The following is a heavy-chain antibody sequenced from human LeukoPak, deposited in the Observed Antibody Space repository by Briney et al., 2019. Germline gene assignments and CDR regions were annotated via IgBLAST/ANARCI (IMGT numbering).Heavy chain of an antibody. D-gene: IGHD6-13*01. V-gene: IGHV4-59*11. CDR1: GGPIDRHY. CDR2: VFYPGST. CDR3: ASRPAGSTWYGVFDY. Sequence: SETLSLTCTVSGGPIDRHYWSWIRQPPGKGLEWIGYVFYPGSTNYNPSLKSRVTMSLDTSRDQFSLRLASVTAADTAIYYCASRPAGSTWYGVFDYWSQGTLVTVSS. J-gene: IGHJ4*02.